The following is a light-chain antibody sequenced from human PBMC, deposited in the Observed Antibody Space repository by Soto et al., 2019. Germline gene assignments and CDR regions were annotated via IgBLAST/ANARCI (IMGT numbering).Light chain of an antibody. CDR1: QSVSGN. Sequence: EIVMTQSPATLSVSPGERATLSCRASQSVSGNLAWYQQKPGQAPRLLIYGASTRATGIPARFSGSGSGTEFTLTISRLQSEDFAGYYCQQYNNWPLFGQGTKVEIK. CDR2: GAS. J-gene: IGKJ1*01. CDR3: QQYNNWPL. V-gene: IGKV3-15*01.